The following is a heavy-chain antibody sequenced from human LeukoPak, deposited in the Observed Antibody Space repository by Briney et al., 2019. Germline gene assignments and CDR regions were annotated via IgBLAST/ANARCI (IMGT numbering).Heavy chain of an antibody. V-gene: IGHV4-61*09. CDR1: GGSISSGSYY. Sequence: PSQTLSLTCTVSGGSISSGSYYCSWIRQPAGKGLEWIGYVYYSGNTHYNPSLKSRVTISVDTSKSQFSLKLSSVTAADTAVYYCARGLSGSWARTPVNAFDIWGQGTMVTVSS. CDR3: ARGLSGSWARTPVNAFDI. CDR2: VYYSGNT. J-gene: IGHJ3*02. D-gene: IGHD1-26*01.